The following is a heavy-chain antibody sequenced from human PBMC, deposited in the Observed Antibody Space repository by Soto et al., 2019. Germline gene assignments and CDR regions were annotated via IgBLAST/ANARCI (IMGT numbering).Heavy chain of an antibody. CDR1: GGSISSSSYY. CDR2: IYYSGST. V-gene: IGHV4-39*01. J-gene: IGHJ5*02. D-gene: IGHD2-2*01. CDR3: ARRDCSSTSCYLLNWFDP. Sequence: SETLSLTCTVSGGSISSSSYYWGWIRQPPGKGLEWIGSIYYSGSTYYNPSLKSRVTISVDTSKNQFSLKLSSVTAADTAVYYCARRDCSSTSCYLLNWFDPWGQGTLVTV.